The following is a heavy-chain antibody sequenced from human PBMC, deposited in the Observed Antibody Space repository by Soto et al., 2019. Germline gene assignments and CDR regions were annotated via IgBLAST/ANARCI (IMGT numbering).Heavy chain of an antibody. D-gene: IGHD1-26*01. CDR3: ARAIVGPTTTGWLDP. V-gene: IGHV1-69*13. CDR1: GHTFSRYA. Sequence: GASVKVSCKASGHTFSRYAISWVRQAPGQGLEWMGGIIPIFGTANYAQKFQGRVTITADESTSTAYMELSSLRFEDTAVYYCARAIVGPTTTGWLDPWGQGTLVTVSS. J-gene: IGHJ5*02. CDR2: IIPIFGTA.